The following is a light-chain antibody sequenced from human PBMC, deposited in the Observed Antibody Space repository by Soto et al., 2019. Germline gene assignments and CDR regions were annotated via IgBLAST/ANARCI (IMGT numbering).Light chain of an antibody. V-gene: IGKV1-39*01. CDR2: AAS. Sequence: IQMSQSPSSLSASVGDRATVPCRAGQSISRYLNWYQQKQGKAHKALIYAASSLHSGVPSRFSGSASATDFNLTISSLQTDDFATYYCQQGYTTPITFGQGTRLEIK. CDR3: QQGYTTPIT. CDR1: QSISRY. J-gene: IGKJ5*01.